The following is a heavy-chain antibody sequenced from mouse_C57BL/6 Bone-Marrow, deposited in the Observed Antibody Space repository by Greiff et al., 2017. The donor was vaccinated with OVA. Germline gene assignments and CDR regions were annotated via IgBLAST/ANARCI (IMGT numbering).Heavy chain of an antibody. CDR3: ARSNFDY. CDR1: GYTFTDYN. J-gene: IGHJ2*01. CDR2: INPNNGGN. Sequence: VQLKESGPELVKPGASVTMSCKASGYTFTDYNMHWVKQSHGKSLEWIGYINPNNGGNSYNQKFKSKATFTVNKTSNTAYMELRILTSEDSAVYCCARSNFDYWGQGTTLTVSS. V-gene: IGHV1-22*01.